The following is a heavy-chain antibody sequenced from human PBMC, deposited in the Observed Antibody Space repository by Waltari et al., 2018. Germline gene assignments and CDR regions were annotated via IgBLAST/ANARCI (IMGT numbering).Heavy chain of an antibody. CDR3: AKVLGRNYGPATYYYYGMDV. J-gene: IGHJ6*02. V-gene: IGHV3-23*01. CDR2: ISGSGGST. CDR1: GFTFSSYA. Sequence: EVQLLESGGGLVQPGGSLSLSCAASGFTFSSYAMTWVRQAPGKGLEWVSAISGSGGSTYYADSVKGRFTISRDNSKNTLYLQMNSLRAEDTAVYYCAKVLGRNYGPATYYYYGMDVWGQGTTVTVSS. D-gene: IGHD4-4*01.